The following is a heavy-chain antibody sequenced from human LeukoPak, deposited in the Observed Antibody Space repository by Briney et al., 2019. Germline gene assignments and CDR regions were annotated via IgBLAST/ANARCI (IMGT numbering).Heavy chain of an antibody. J-gene: IGHJ4*02. D-gene: IGHD6-19*01. Sequence: GGSLRLSCAASGFTFSSYSMNWVRQAPGKGLEWVSYISSSSSTIYYADSVKGRFTISRDNAKNSLYLQMNSLRAEDTAVYYCAREGLAVAGTHWGQGTLVTVSS. CDR3: AREGLAVAGTH. CDR2: ISSSSSTI. CDR1: GFTFSSYS. V-gene: IGHV3-48*01.